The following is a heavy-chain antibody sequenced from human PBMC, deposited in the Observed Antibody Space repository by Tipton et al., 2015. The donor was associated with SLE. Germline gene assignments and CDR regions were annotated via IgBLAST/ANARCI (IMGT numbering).Heavy chain of an antibody. V-gene: IGHV4-59*12. CDR2: VYDTGYT. J-gene: IGHJ6*02. CDR3: ARVLTVAATPYYGMDV. Sequence: TLSLTCTVSGGSISSYYWSWIRQPPGRGLEWIGSVYDTGYTYYNPSLKSRVTISVDMSKIQFSLKLTSVTAADTAIYYCARVLTVAATPYYGMDVWGQGTTVAVSS. CDR1: GGSISSYY. D-gene: IGHD1-14*01.